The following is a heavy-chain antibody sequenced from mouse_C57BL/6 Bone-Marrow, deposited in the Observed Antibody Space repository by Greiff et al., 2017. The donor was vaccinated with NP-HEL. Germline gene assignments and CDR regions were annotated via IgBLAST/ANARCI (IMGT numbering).Heavy chain of an antibody. D-gene: IGHD2-3*01. CDR2: INPGSGGT. V-gene: IGHV1-54*01. Sequence: QVHVKQSGAELVRPGTSVKVSCKASGYAFTNYLIEWVKQRPGQGLEWIGVINPGSGGTNYNEKFKGKATLTADKSSITAYMQLSSLTSEDSAVFFCARDGWVRRGFAYWGQGTLVTVSA. CDR1: GYAFTNYL. J-gene: IGHJ3*01. CDR3: ARDGWVRRGFAY.